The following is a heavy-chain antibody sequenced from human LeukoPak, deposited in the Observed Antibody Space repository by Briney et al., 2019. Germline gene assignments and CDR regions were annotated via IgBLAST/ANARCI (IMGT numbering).Heavy chain of an antibody. CDR1: GGSISSYY. CDR2: IYYSGST. J-gene: IGHJ4*02. CDR3: ARRGYCSGTNCYIFDY. V-gene: IGHV4-59*08. D-gene: IGHD2-2*02. Sequence: SETLSLTCTVSGGSISSYYWSWIRQPPGKGLEWIGYIYYSGSTNYNPSFKSRVTISVDTSKNQFSLRLGSVTAADTAVYYCARRGYCSGTNCYIFDYWGQGTLVTVSS.